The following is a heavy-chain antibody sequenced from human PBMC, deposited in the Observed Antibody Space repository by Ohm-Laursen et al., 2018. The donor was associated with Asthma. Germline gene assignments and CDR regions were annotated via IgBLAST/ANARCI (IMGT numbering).Heavy chain of an antibody. Sequence: SLRLSCAASGFTFSSYGMHWVRQAPGKGLEWVAVISYDGSNKYYADSVKGRFTISRDNSKNTLYLQMNSLRAEDTAVYYCARAHRPYYDILTGYFDYWGQGTLVTVSS. CDR2: ISYDGSNK. D-gene: IGHD3-9*01. V-gene: IGHV3-30*03. CDR3: ARAHRPYYDILTGYFDY. CDR1: GFTFSSYG. J-gene: IGHJ4*02.